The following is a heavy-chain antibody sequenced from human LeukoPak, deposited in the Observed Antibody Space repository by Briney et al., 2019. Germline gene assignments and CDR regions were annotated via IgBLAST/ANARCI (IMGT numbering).Heavy chain of an antibody. CDR2: IYYSGST. CDR1: GAPISSYY. V-gene: IGHV4-59*01. Sequence: PSETLSLTCTVSGAPISSYYWNWIRQPPGKGLECIGYIYYSGSTSYNPSLKSPVSMSIDTSNNQFSLKLSSVTAADTAVYYCARGGYYGSGNDFRFDPWGQGTLVTVSS. D-gene: IGHD3-10*01. J-gene: IGHJ5*02. CDR3: ARGGYYGSGNDFRFDP.